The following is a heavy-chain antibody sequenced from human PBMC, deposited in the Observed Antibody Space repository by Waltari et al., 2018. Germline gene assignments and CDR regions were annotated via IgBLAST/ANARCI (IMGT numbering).Heavy chain of an antibody. Sequence: QVQLQESGPGLVKPSQTLSLTCPVSGGSISSGDYYWTWIRQPPGKGLEWIGYIYYSGSTYYNPSLKSRVTISVDTSKNQFSLKLSSVTAADTAVYYCARGYCSGGSCYYYYYGMDVWGQGTTVTVSS. D-gene: IGHD2-15*01. V-gene: IGHV4-30-4*08. CDR2: IYYSGST. CDR3: ARGYCSGGSCYYYYYGMDV. J-gene: IGHJ6*02. CDR1: GGSISSGDYY.